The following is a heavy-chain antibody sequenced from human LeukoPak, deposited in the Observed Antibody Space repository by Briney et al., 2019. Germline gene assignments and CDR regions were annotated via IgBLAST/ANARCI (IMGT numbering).Heavy chain of an antibody. CDR3: ARASGPRDYFDY. CDR1: GYTFTSYG. V-gene: IGHV1-18*01. Sequence: ASVKVSCKASGYTFTSYGISWVRQAPGQGVEWMGWISPYNGNTNYAQKLQGRVTMTTDTSTSTAYMELRSLRSDDTAVYYCARASGPRDYFDYWGQGTLVTVSS. J-gene: IGHJ4*02. CDR2: ISPYNGNT. D-gene: IGHD1-26*01.